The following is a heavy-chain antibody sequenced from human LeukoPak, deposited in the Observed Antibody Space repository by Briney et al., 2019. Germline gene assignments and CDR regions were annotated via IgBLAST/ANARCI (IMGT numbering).Heavy chain of an antibody. Sequence: GGSLRLSCAASGFTFSSYAMSWVRQAPGKGLEWVSSISGSGGCTYYADSVKGRFTISRDNSKNTLYLQMNSLRAEDTAVYYCAKEPHSSCWYWRWSDWGQGTLVTVSS. J-gene: IGHJ4*02. D-gene: IGHD6-19*01. CDR3: AKEPHSSCWYWRWSD. CDR2: ISGSGGCT. CDR1: GFTFSSYA. V-gene: IGHV3-23*01.